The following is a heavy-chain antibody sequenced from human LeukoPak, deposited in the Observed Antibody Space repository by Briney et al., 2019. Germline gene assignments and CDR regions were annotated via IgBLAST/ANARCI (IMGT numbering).Heavy chain of an antibody. Sequence: GGSLRLSCAASGFTFSSYSMNWVRQAPGKGLEWVSSISSRSSYIYYADSVRGRFTISRDNAKNSLYLQMNSLRAEDTAVYYCARTNLGSGWRFDYWGQGTLVTVSS. D-gene: IGHD6-19*01. J-gene: IGHJ4*02. V-gene: IGHV3-21*01. CDR3: ARTNLGSGWRFDY. CDR2: ISSRSSYI. CDR1: GFTFSSYS.